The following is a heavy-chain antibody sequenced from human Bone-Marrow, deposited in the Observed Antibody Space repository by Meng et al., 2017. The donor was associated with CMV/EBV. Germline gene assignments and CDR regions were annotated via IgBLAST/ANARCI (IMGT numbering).Heavy chain of an antibody. J-gene: IGHJ6*02. CDR3: ARDEIGYCSSTSCYTSIDYYYYGMDV. Sequence: ASVKVSCKASGYTFNSYGITWVRQAPGQGLEWMGWINPNSGGTNYAQKFQGRVTMTTDTSTSTAYMELRSLRSDDTAVYYCARDEIGYCSSTSCYTSIDYYYYGMDVWGQGTTVTVSS. CDR2: INPNSGGT. CDR1: GYTFNSYG. D-gene: IGHD2-2*02. V-gene: IGHV1-18*04.